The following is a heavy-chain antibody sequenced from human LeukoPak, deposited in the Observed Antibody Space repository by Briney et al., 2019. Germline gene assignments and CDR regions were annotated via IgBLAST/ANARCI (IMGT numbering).Heavy chain of an antibody. CDR1: GFTFSSYS. J-gene: IGHJ4*02. CDR3: ARVMSGYDPVVT. V-gene: IGHV3-21*01. D-gene: IGHD5-12*01. CDR2: ISTGSSYI. Sequence: PGGSLRLSCAASGFTFSSYSMNWVRQAPGKGLEWVSSISTGSSYIYYADSVKGRFTISRDNAKNSLYLQMNSLRAEDTAVYYCARVMSGYDPVVTWGQGTLVTVSS.